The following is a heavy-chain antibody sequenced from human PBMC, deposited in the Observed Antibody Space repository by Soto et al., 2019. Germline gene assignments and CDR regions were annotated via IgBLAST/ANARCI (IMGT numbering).Heavy chain of an antibody. CDR3: AGVGCSGGSCYPPVSFDP. CDR1: GGSFSGYY. D-gene: IGHD2-15*01. V-gene: IGHV4-34*01. J-gene: IGHJ5*02. Sequence: SETLSLTCAVYGGSFSGYYWSWIRQPPGKGLEWIGEINHSGSTNYNPSLKSRVTISVDTSKNQFSLKLSSVTAADTAVYYCAGVGCSGGSCYPPVSFDPWGQGTLVTVSS. CDR2: INHSGST.